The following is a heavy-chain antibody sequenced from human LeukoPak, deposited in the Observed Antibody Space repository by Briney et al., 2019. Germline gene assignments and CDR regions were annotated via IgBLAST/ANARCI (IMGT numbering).Heavy chain of an antibody. CDR1: GFTFSSNW. Sequence: TGGSLRLSCAASGFTFSSNWMHWVRQAPGKGLVWVSRSNEDGSTTNYADSVKGRFTISRDNAENTPYLQMNSLTAEDTAVYYCIRDLGGRSGHWGQGTLVTVSS. D-gene: IGHD1-26*01. CDR2: SNEDGSTT. V-gene: IGHV3-74*01. J-gene: IGHJ4*02. CDR3: IRDLGGRSGH.